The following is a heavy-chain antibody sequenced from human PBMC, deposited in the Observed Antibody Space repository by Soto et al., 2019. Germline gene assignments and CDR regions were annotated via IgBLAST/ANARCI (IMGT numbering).Heavy chain of an antibody. CDR1: GFTFSDYW. V-gene: IGHV3-7*04. Sequence: EVQLVESGGGLVQPGGSLRLSCAVSGFTFSDYWMSWVRQAPGKGLEWVANMKADGTEKYYVDSVKGRFTISGDSAKNSVYLEMNTLRAEDTAVYYCARPFGSGWYKDDYWGQGTLVTVSS. J-gene: IGHJ4*02. CDR2: MKADGTEK. D-gene: IGHD6-19*01. CDR3: ARPFGSGWYKDDY.